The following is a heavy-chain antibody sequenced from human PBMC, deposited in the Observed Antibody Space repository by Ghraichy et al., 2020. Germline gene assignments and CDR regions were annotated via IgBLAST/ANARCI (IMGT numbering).Heavy chain of an antibody. Sequence: GESLNISCAASGFTFSSYSMNWVRQAPGKGLEWVSYISSSSSTIYYADSVKGRFTISRDNAKNSLYLQMNSLRAEDTAVYYCASSLSELLFDYWGQGTLVTVSS. CDR1: GFTFSSYS. CDR3: ASSLSELLFDY. J-gene: IGHJ4*02. CDR2: ISSSSSTI. D-gene: IGHD1-26*01. V-gene: IGHV3-48*01.